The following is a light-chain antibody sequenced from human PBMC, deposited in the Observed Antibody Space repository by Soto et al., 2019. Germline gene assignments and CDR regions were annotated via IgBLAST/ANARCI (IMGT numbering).Light chain of an antibody. CDR3: QQYGSSGT. CDR1: QSVSNNY. CDR2: GAS. J-gene: IGKJ1*01. V-gene: IGKV3-20*01. Sequence: EIVLTQSQGTLYLSPGARATLSCRASQSVSNNYLAWYQQKPGQAPRLLIYGASNRATGIPDRFSGSGSGTDFTPTISRLEPEDFAVYYCQQYGSSGTFGQGTKVDIK.